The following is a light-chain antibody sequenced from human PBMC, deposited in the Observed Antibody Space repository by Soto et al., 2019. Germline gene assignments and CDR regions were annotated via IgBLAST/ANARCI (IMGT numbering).Light chain of an antibody. Sequence: QSVLTQPASVSGSPGQSISISCTGTSNDVGSYSSVSWYQQSPGKAPQLILYEVSYRPSGISARFSGSRSGNTASLTILGLQSEDEGVYYCASYSITSPSVLFGGGTKLTV. CDR1: SNDVGSYSS. V-gene: IGLV2-14*03. CDR2: EVS. J-gene: IGLJ2*01. CDR3: ASYSITSPSVL.